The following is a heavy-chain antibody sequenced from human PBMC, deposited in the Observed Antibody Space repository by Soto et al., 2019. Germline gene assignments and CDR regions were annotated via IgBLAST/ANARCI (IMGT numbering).Heavy chain of an antibody. CDR2: IYYSGST. D-gene: IGHD1-26*01. CDR3: ARRDSGGYYPEFAYEF. Sequence: SETLSLTCTVSGGSISSSSYYWGWIRQPPGKGLEWIGSIYYSGSTYYNPSLKSRVTISADTSKDQFSLKLSSVTAADTAVYYCARRDSGGYYPEFAYEFRGQGTMVTVSS. CDR1: GGSISSSSYY. J-gene: IGHJ4*03. V-gene: IGHV4-39*01.